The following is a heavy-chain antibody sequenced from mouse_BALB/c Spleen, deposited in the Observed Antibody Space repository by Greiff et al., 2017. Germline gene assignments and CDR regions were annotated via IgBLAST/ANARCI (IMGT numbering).Heavy chain of an antibody. Sequence: ESGPGLVKPSQSLSLTCSVTGYSITSGYYWNWIRQFPGNKLEWMGYISYDGSNNYNPSLKNRISITRDTSKNQFFLKLNSVTTEDTATYYCARKRTTHYYAMDYWGQGTSVTVSS. D-gene: IGHD2-1*01. V-gene: IGHV3-6*02. CDR3: ARKRTTHYYAMDY. CDR2: ISYDGSN. J-gene: IGHJ4*01. CDR1: GYSITSGYY.